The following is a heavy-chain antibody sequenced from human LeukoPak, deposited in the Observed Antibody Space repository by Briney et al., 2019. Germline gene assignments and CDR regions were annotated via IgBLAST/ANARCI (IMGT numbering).Heavy chain of an antibody. CDR3: NLHVGTHFYYYYYMDV. CDR2: IYYSGST. Sequence: SETLSLTCTVSGGSISSYYWSWIRQPPGKGLEWIGYIYYSGSTNYNPSLKSRVTISVDTSKNQFSLKLSSVTAADTAVYYCNLHVGTHFYYYYYMDVWGKGTTVTISS. V-gene: IGHV4-59*08. J-gene: IGHJ6*03. CDR1: GGSISSYY.